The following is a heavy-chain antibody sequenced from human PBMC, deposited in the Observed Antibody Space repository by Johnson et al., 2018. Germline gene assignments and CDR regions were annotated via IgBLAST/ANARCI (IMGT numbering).Heavy chain of an antibody. CDR2: IRTKPHNYAT. J-gene: IGHJ3*02. Sequence: EVQLVETGGGLAQXGGSLKLSCAASRFSFSDSTIHWVRQASGRGLEWVGRIRTKPHNYATTYAMSVTGRFSIPRDASGNMAYLPMKSLKTEDTAVYYCTTDPPYYDPLTGYSLDAFDIWGQGTMVTVSS. CDR3: TTDPPYYDPLTGYSLDAFDI. CDR1: RFSFSDST. D-gene: IGHD3-9*01. V-gene: IGHV3-73*02.